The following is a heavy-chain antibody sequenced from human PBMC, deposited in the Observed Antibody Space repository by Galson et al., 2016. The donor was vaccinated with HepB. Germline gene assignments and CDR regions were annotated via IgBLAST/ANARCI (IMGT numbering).Heavy chain of an antibody. V-gene: IGHV4-31*03. CDR2: IYYSGSA. CDR3: ARGGIPEALDY. D-gene: IGHD3-16*01. Sequence: TLSLTCSVSGDSMSSGAYYWSWIRQYPGKGLEWIGFIYYSGSAYYNPSLKSRVSIAVDTSKSQFSLKLSSVTAADTAVYYCARGGIPEALDYWGQGTLVTVSS. J-gene: IGHJ4*02. CDR1: GDSMSSGAYY.